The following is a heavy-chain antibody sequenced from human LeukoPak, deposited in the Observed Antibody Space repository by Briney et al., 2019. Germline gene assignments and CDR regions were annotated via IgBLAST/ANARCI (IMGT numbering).Heavy chain of an antibody. CDR1: GYTFTSSG. J-gene: IGHJ6*02. V-gene: IGHV1-18*01. CDR3: ARDLGYIAVAGTAYYYYGMDV. CDR2: ISAYNGNT. D-gene: IGHD6-19*01. Sequence: ASVKVSCKASGYTFTSSGINWVRQAPGQGLEWMGWISAYNGNTDYAQKLQGRVTMTTDTSTSTAYMELRSLRSDDTAVYYCARDLGYIAVAGTAYYYYGMDVWGQGTTVTVSS.